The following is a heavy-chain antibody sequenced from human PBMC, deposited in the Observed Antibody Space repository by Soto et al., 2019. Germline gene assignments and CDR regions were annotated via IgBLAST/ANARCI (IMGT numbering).Heavy chain of an antibody. CDR3: TKDGDSADYGY. J-gene: IGHJ4*02. Sequence: SVKVSCKATCYTLTNYRLTMRRQARGEGVEWMGWISGYNGHTNYAQKVQGRVTMTTDTSTGTAYMEMTSLRSEDTAAYYCTKDGDSADYGYWGQGTPVTVYS. D-gene: IGHD2-21*01. CDR1: CYTLTNYR. CDR2: ISGYNGHT. V-gene: IGHV1-18*04.